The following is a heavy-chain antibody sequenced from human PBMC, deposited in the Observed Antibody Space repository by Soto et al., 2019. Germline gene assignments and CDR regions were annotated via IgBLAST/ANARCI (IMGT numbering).Heavy chain of an antibody. Sequence: GASVKVSCKASGGTFSSYAISWVRQAPGQGLEWMGGIIPIFGTANYAQKFQGRVTITADESTSTAYMELSSLRSEDTAVYYCARPRVSSRYCYGMDVWGQGTTVTVSS. D-gene: IGHD6-19*01. CDR2: IIPIFGTA. J-gene: IGHJ6*02. V-gene: IGHV1-69*13. CDR1: GGTFSSYA. CDR3: ARPRVSSRYCYGMDV.